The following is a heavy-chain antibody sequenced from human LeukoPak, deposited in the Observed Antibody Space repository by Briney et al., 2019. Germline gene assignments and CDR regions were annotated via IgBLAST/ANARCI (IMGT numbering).Heavy chain of an antibody. CDR1: GGSFSGYY. CDR2: INHSGST. Sequence: MSSETLSLTCAVYGGSFSGYYWSWIRQPPGKGLEWIGEINHSGSTNYNPSLKSRVTISVDTSKNQFSLKLSSVTAADTAVYYCARVFGWFGELCMDVWGKGTTVTVSS. J-gene: IGHJ6*04. CDR3: ARVFGWFGELCMDV. V-gene: IGHV4-34*01. D-gene: IGHD3-10*01.